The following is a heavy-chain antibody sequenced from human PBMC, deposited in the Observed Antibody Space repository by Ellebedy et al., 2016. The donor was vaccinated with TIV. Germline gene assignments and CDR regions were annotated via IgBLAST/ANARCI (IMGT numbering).Heavy chain of an antibody. CDR1: GFAFSNYG. CDR2: ISGSGGSGSGGTT. CDR3: ARGGVRGNNPLDY. Sequence: PGGSLRLSCAASGFAFSNYGMSWVRQAPGKGLEWVSGISGSGGSGSGGTTFYAESVKGRFTISRDNSKNTLYLQMNSLRAEDTAVYYCARGGVRGNNPLDYWGQGTLVTVSS. V-gene: IGHV3-23*01. D-gene: IGHD3-10*01. J-gene: IGHJ4*02.